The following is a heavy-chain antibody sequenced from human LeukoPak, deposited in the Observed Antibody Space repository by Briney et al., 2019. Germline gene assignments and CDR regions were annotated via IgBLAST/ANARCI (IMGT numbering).Heavy chain of an antibody. D-gene: IGHD6-19*01. CDR2: IYRDGRT. J-gene: IGHJ4*02. CDR1: GFTVNEKY. CDR3: ASWEGIAVSGHFDH. Sequence: PGGSLRLSCAVSGFTVNEKYMSWVRQSPGKGLEWVAAIYRDGRTYYADSVRGRFTISRGTSKNTVFLRMNSLRVEDTAMYYCASWEGIAVSGHFDHWAQGTLVTVSS. V-gene: IGHV3-66*01.